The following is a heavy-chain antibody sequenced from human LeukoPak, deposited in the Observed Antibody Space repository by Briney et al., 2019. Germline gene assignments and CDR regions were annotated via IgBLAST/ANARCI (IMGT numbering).Heavy chain of an antibody. Sequence: PSETLSLTCAVYGGSFSSYYWSWIRQSPGKGLEWIGSIYYSGSTYYNPSLKSRVTISVDTSKNQFSLKLSSVTAADTAVYYCARPCSSTSCGTDYWGQGTLVTVSS. CDR1: GGSFSSYY. V-gene: IGHV4-39*01. CDR2: IYYSGST. CDR3: ARPCSSTSCGTDY. J-gene: IGHJ4*02. D-gene: IGHD2-2*01.